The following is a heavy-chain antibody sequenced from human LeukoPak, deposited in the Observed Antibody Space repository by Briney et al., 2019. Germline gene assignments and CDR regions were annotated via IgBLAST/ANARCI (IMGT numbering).Heavy chain of an antibody. CDR2: ISGSGGST. V-gene: IGHV3-23*01. Sequence: GGSLRLSCAASGFTFSSYAMSWVRQAPGKGLEWVSAISGSGGSTYYADSVKGRFTISRDNSKNTLYLQMSSVRAEDTAVYYCAKDLWQYVDKAMVIDYWGQGTLVTVSS. J-gene: IGHJ4*02. CDR1: GFTFSSYA. CDR3: AKDLWQYVDKAMVIDY. D-gene: IGHD5-18*01.